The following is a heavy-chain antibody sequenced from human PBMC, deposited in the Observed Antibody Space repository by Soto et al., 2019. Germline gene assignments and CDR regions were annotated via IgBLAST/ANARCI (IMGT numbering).Heavy chain of an antibody. CDR1: GFTFSSYG. J-gene: IGHJ4*02. Sequence: PGGTLRLSCAASGFTFSSYGMHWVRQAPGQWLEWVAVISYDGSNKYYADPVKGRFTISRDNSKNTLYLEMNSLRAEDTAVYYCAKDRGYDFGSYFDYWGQGTLVTVPQ. D-gene: IGHD5-12*01. V-gene: IGHV3-30*18. CDR3: AKDRGYDFGSYFDY. CDR2: ISYDGSNK.